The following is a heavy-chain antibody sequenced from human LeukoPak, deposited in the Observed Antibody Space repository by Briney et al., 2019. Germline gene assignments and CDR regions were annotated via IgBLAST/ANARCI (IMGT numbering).Heavy chain of an antibody. J-gene: IGHJ3*02. CDR3: ASLVPNSSSWYLDAFDI. D-gene: IGHD6-13*01. CDR2: ISGSGGTT. Sequence: GGSLRLSCAASGFTFSNYAMSWVRQAPGKGLEWVSAISGSGGTTYYADSVEGRFTISRDNSKSTLYLQMNSLRAEDTAVYYCASLVPNSSSWYLDAFDIWGQGTMVTVSS. V-gene: IGHV3-23*01. CDR1: GFTFSNYA.